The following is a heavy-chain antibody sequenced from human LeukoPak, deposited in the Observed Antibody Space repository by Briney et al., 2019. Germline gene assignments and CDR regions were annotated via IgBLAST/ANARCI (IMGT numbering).Heavy chain of an antibody. Sequence: SETLSLTCAVHGGSFSGYYWSWIRQPPGKGLEWIGEINHSGSTDYNPSLKSRVTISVDTSKSQFSLKLSSVTAADTAVYYCARGAMVRGVTFDYWGQGTLVTVSS. CDR3: ARGAMVRGVTFDY. V-gene: IGHV4-34*01. D-gene: IGHD3-10*01. J-gene: IGHJ4*02. CDR1: GGSFSGYY. CDR2: INHSGST.